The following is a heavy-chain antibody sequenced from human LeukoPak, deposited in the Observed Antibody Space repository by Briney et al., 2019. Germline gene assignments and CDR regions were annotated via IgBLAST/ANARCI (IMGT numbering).Heavy chain of an antibody. J-gene: IGHJ3*02. V-gene: IGHV3-48*04. CDR1: GFTFSKYS. D-gene: IGHD2-2*01. CDR2: IRSSSSPI. Sequence: QSGGSLRLSCAASGFTFSKYSMNWVRQAPGKGLEWVSYIRSSSSPIYYADSVKGRFTISRDNAKNSLYLQMNSLRAEDSAVYYCARSGYCTSTSCLNGRGAFDIWGQGTMVTVSS. CDR3: ARSGYCTSTSCLNGRGAFDI.